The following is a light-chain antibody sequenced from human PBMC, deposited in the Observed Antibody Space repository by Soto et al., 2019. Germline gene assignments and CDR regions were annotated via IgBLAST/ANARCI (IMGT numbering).Light chain of an antibody. V-gene: IGKV3-11*01. J-gene: IGKJ1*01. CDR2: GAS. CDR3: QQRSNWPSWT. CDR1: QNILSN. Sequence: EIFMTQSPSTLSVSPVEIATLSCRASQNILSNLAWYQQKPGQAPRLLIYGASTRATGIPARFSGSGSGTDFTLTISSLEPEDFAVYYCQQRSNWPSWTFGQGTKVDIK.